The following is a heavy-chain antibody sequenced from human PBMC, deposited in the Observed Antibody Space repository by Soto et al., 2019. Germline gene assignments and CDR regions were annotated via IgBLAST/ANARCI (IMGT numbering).Heavy chain of an antibody. Sequence: QVQLVESGGGVVQPGRSLRLSCAASGFTFSSYGMHWVRQAPGKGLEWVAVIWYDGSNKYYADSVKGRFTISRDNSKTTLDLQLDRLSAEVTAVYYCARATNPSSRRWGVSDYWGQGILV. CDR3: ARATNPSSRRWGVSDY. CDR2: IWYDGSNK. CDR1: GFTFSSYG. V-gene: IGHV3-33*01. D-gene: IGHD6-13*01. J-gene: IGHJ4*02.